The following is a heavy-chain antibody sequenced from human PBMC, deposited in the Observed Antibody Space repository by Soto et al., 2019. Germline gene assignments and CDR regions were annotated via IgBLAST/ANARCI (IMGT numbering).Heavy chain of an antibody. D-gene: IGHD6-19*01. CDR2: ISGSSRYT. V-gene: IGHV3-11*06. J-gene: IGHJ4*02. CDR1: GFNFRDHY. Sequence: GSLGISCAASGFNFRDHYMNWVRQAPGKGLEWVSYISGSSRYTNFADSVKGRFTISRDNAKNSLYLQMNSLRVEDTAVYYCARHTSGWHYYDYWGQGTPVTVYS. CDR3: ARHTSGWHYYDY.